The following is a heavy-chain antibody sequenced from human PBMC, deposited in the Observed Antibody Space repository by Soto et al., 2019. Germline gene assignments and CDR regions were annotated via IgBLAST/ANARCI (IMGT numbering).Heavy chain of an antibody. CDR3: AKDLRTMVRGVGAYYFDN. CDR2: TSYDGSDK. CDR1: GFTFNIYG. V-gene: IGHV3-30*18. D-gene: IGHD3-10*01. J-gene: IGHJ4*02. Sequence: HVQLVESGGGVVQPGRSLRLSCGASGFTFNIYGMHWVRQAPGKGLEWVAVTSYDGSDKFYADSVQGRFTISRHNSKNTLYLEMNSLRTDDTAFYYCAKDLRTMVRGVGAYYFDNCGQGTLVTVSS.